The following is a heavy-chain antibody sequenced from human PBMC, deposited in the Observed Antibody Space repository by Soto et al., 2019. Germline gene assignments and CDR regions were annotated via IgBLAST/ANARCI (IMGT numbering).Heavy chain of an antibody. CDR1: GFLFNTYA. CDR3: ARPGSGYDVLTGHYFYYHHAMDV. Sequence: QVQLVDSGGGVVQPGRSLRLSCSTSGFLFNTYAMHWVRQAPGKGLEWVAVMSHDGSSTYYADSVKGRFTISRDNSKNTLYLQMNSLRTEDTAVYYCARPGSGYDVLTGHYFYYHHAMDVWGQGTTVTVSS. J-gene: IGHJ6*02. D-gene: IGHD3-9*01. CDR2: MSHDGSST. V-gene: IGHV3-30*04.